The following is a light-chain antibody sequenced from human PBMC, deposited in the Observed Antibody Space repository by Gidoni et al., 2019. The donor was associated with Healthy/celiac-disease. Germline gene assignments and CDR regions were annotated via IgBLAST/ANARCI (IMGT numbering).Light chain of an antibody. J-gene: IGKJ5*01. CDR2: LGS. Sequence: EIVMTQSSLSLPVTPGEPASISCRSSQSLLHSNGYNYLDWYLQKPGQSPQILIYLGSNRASGVPDRFSGSGSGTDFTLKISRVEAEDVGVYYCMQALQTITFGQGTRLEIK. V-gene: IGKV2-28*01. CDR3: MQALQTIT. CDR1: QSLLHSNGYNY.